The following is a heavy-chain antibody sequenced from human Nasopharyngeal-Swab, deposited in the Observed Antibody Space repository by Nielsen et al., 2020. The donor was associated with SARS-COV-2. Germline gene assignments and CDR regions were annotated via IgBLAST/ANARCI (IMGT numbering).Heavy chain of an antibody. V-gene: IGHV3-9*01. D-gene: IGHD2-8*02. CDR1: GFTFDDYA. CDR2: ISWNSGSI. Sequence: SLKISCAASGFTFDDYAMHWVRQAPGKGLEWVSGISWNSGSIGYADSVKGRFTISRDNAKNSLYLQMNSLRAEDTAVYYCARDRGYCTGGVCYLDYWGQGTLVTVSS. CDR3: ARDRGYCTGGVCYLDY. J-gene: IGHJ4*02.